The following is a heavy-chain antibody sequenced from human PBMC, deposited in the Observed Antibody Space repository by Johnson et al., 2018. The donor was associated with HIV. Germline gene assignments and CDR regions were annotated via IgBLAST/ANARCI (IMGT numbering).Heavy chain of an antibody. V-gene: IGHV3-30*04. Sequence: QEQLVESGGGVVQPGRSLRLSCAASGFTFSSYAMHWVRQAPGKGLEWVAVISYAGSNKYYADSVKGRFTISRDNSKNTLYLQMNSLRAEDTAVYYCAKVNRMEQWLAGGGAFDIWGQGTMVTVSS. J-gene: IGHJ3*02. CDR1: GFTFSSYA. D-gene: IGHD6-19*01. CDR2: ISYAGSNK. CDR3: AKVNRMEQWLAGGGAFDI.